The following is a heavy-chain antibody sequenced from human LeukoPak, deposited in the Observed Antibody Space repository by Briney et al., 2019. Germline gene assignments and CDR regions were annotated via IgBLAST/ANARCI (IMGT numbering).Heavy chain of an antibody. CDR1: GFTFSSYA. D-gene: IGHD5-12*01. CDR3: AKARGYSGYERFFDY. Sequence: PGGSLRLSCAASGFTFSSYAMSWVRQAPGKGLEWVSAISGSGGNTYYADSVKGRFTISRDNSKNTLYLQMNSLRAEDTAVYYCAKARGYSGYERFFDYWGQGTLVTVSS. V-gene: IGHV3-23*01. J-gene: IGHJ4*02. CDR2: ISGSGGNT.